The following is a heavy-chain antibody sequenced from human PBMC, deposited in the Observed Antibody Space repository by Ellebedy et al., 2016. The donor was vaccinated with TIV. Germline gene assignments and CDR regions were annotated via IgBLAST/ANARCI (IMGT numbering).Heavy chain of an antibody. CDR3: ASRHPGSYTLDY. Sequence: MPSETLSLTCAVSGGSISSSNWWSWVRQPPGKGLEWIGEIYHSGSTNYNPSLKSRVTISVDTSKKQFSLKLSSVTAADTAVYYCASRHPGSYTLDYWGQGTLVTVSS. CDR1: GGSISSSNW. J-gene: IGHJ4*02. V-gene: IGHV4-4*02. D-gene: IGHD1-26*01. CDR2: IYHSGST.